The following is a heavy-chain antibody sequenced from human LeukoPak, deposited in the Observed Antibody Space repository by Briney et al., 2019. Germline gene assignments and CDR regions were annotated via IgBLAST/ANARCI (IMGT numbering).Heavy chain of an antibody. CDR1: GGSISSSSYY. J-gene: IGHJ4*02. CDR3: AGPRGMDSSIIDY. CDR2: IYYSGST. D-gene: IGHD6-13*01. Sequence: SGTLSLTCTVSGGSISSSSYYWGWIRQPPGKGLEWIGSIYYSGSTYYNPSLKSRVTISVDTSKNQFSLKLSSVTAADTAVYYCAGPRGMDSSIIDYWGQGTLVTVSS. V-gene: IGHV4-39*01.